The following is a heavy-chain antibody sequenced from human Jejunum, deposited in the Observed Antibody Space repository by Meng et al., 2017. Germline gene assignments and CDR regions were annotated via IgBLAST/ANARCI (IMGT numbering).Heavy chain of an antibody. CDR1: GYTPTNYA. V-gene: IGHV1-3*01. CDR2: ITVGNGNT. J-gene: IGHJ4*02. CDR3: AGDNGDSGIFDY. D-gene: IGHD4-17*01. Sequence: AQPKQSGAEVKKPGASVKVSLKASGYTPTNYARHWVRHAPGQGLEWMGWITVGNGNTKYSQKFQGRVTITRGTSASTAYMELSSLTSEDTAVYYCAGDNGDSGIFDYWGQGTLVTVSS.